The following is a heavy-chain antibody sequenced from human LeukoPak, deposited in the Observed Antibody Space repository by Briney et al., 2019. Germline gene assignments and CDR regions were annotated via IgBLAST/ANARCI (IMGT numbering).Heavy chain of an antibody. CDR2: INHSGST. Sequence: PSETLSLTCAVYGGSFSGYYWSWIRQPPGKGLEWIGEINHSGSTNYNPSLKSRVTISVDTSKSQFSLKLSSVTAADTAVYYCARRPLGFGAAGWFDPWGQGTLVTVSS. V-gene: IGHV4-34*01. D-gene: IGHD3-10*01. CDR1: GGSFSGYY. J-gene: IGHJ5*02. CDR3: ARRPLGFGAAGWFDP.